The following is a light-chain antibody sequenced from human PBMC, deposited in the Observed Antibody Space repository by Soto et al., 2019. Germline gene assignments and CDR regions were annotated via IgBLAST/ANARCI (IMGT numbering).Light chain of an antibody. V-gene: IGKV3-15*01. CDR3: QQYDNWPRT. Sequence: DIVVTQSPGTLSVSPGERATLSCRASQSVSSNLAWSQHKPGQAPRLLISGASSRAPGIPARVRGRGPGTAFTLTISSLQAEDFAVYDCQQYDNWPRTFGQGTKV. CDR1: QSVSSN. CDR2: GAS. J-gene: IGKJ1*01.